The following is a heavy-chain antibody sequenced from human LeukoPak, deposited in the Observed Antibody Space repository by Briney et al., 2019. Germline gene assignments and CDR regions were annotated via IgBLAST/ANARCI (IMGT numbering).Heavy chain of an antibody. CDR3: ARRIAARPSPRVYYYYMDV. V-gene: IGHV3-30*02. D-gene: IGHD6-6*01. CDR1: GFTFSSYG. Sequence: PGGSLRLSCAASGFTFSSYGMHWVRQAPGKGLEWVAFIRNDGSDERYADSVKGRFTISKDNSKNTLYLQMNTLRPEDTAVYYCARRIAARPSPRVYYYYMDVWGKGTTVTVSS. CDR2: IRNDGSDE. J-gene: IGHJ6*03.